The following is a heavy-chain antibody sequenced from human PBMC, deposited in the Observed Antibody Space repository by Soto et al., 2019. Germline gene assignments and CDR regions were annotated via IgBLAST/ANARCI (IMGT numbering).Heavy chain of an antibody. J-gene: IGHJ3*02. CDR2: ISYDGSNK. CDR1: GFTFSSYA. CDR3: ARGLGSSDWYSPWDAFDI. Sequence: GGSLRLSCAASGFTFSSYAMHWVRQAPGKGLEWVAVISYDGSNKYYADSVKGRFTISRDNSKNTLYLQMNSLRAEDTAVYYCARGLGSSDWYSPWDAFDIWGQGTMVTVSS. D-gene: IGHD6-19*01. V-gene: IGHV3-30-3*01.